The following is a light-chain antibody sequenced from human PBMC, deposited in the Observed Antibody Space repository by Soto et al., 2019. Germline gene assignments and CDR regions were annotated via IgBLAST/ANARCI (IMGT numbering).Light chain of an antibody. CDR3: QSYDSSLSGYV. CDR2: GNS. Sequence: QSVLTQPPSVSGAPGQRVTISCTGSSSNIGAGYDVHWYHQLPGTAPKLLIYGNSNRPSGVPDRFSGSKSGTSAALAITGLQAEDESDYHCQSYDSSLSGYVFGTGTQLTVL. J-gene: IGLJ1*01. CDR1: SSNIGAGYD. V-gene: IGLV1-40*01.